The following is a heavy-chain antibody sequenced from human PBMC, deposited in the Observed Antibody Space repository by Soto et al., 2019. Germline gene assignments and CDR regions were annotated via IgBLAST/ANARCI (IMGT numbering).Heavy chain of an antibody. Sequence: GESLKISCKGSGYSFTSYWIGWVRQMPGKGLEWMGIIYPGDSDTRYSPSFQGQVTISADKSKNTLYLQMNSLRAEDTAVYYCANSHDYGDYVADPFDYWGQGTLVTVSS. D-gene: IGHD4-17*01. CDR1: GYSFTSYW. J-gene: IGHJ4*02. CDR3: ANSHDYGDYVADPFDY. CDR2: IYPGDSDT. V-gene: IGHV5-51*01.